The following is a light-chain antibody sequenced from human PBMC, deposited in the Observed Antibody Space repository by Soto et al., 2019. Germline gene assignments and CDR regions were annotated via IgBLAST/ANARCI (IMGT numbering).Light chain of an antibody. CDR2: GAS. V-gene: IGKV3-15*01. Sequence: EIEMTQSPATLSVSPGERATLSCRASQSVSSNLAWYQQKPGQAPRLLIYGASTRATGIPARFSGSGSGTEFTLTISSLQSEDFAVYYCQQYNNWLIFTFGPGTKVDIK. CDR1: QSVSSN. CDR3: QQYNNWLIFT. J-gene: IGKJ3*01.